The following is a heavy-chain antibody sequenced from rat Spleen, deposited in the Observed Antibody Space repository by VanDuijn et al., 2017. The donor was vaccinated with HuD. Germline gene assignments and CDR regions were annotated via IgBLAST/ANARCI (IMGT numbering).Heavy chain of an antibody. CDR1: GFTFSNYD. CDR2: ISPSGGST. Sequence: EVQLVESGGGLVQPGRSLKLSCAASGFTFSNYDMAWVRQAPTKGLEWVASISPSGGSTYYRDSVKGRFTVSRDNAKSTLYLQMDSLRSEDKATYYWARQEYTTDYYWGQVVMVTVSS. CDR3: ARQEYTTDYY. D-gene: IGHD1-6*01. J-gene: IGHJ2*01. V-gene: IGHV5-25*01.